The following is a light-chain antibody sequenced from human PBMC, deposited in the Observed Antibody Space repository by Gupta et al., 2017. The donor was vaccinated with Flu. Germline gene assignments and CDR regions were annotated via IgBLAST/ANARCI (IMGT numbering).Light chain of an antibody. V-gene: IGLV4-69*01. J-gene: IGLJ3*02. CDR3: QTWGTGYRV. CDR2: VSGGGRY. Sequence: QVVLTQSPSASASLGASVKLTCTLSSRHSTYDIAWHQHQPEKGSRFLMTVSGGGRYRKGDGIPARFSGSTSGAERVLXIXSLQSEXEADYYCQTWGTGYRVFGGGTKLTVL. CDR1: SRHSTYD.